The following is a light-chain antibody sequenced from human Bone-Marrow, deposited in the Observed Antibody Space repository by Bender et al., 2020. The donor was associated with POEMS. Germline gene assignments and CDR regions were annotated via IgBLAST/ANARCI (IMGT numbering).Light chain of an antibody. CDR3: SSYTSSGTHVV. CDR1: SSDISAFDS. CDR2: EVT. Sequence: QSALTQPPSASGSPGQSVTISCSGLSSDISAFDSVSWYHQLPGKAPRLIIYEVTKRPSGVPDRLSASWSGNTASLTVSGLQDEDEADYYCSSYTSSGTHVVFGGGTRLTVV. V-gene: IGLV2-8*01. J-gene: IGLJ2*01.